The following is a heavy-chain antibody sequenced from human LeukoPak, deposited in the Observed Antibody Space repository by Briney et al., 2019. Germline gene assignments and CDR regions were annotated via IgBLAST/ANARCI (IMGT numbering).Heavy chain of an antibody. CDR3: ARGARVGQGGAFDI. V-gene: IGHV3-13*01. Sequence: GGSLRLSCAASGFTFSSYDMHWVRQATGKGLEWVSAIGTAGDTYYPGSVKDRFTISRENAKNSLYLQMNSLRAGDTAVYYCARGARVGQGGAFDIWGQGTMVTVSS. J-gene: IGHJ3*02. D-gene: IGHD1-26*01. CDR1: GFTFSSYD. CDR2: IGTAGDT.